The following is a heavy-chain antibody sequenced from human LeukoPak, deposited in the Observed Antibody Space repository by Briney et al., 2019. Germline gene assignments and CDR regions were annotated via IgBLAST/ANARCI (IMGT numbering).Heavy chain of an antibody. V-gene: IGHV3-23*01. CDR1: GFTFSSHA. CDR3: ARHSEKQLDNWFDP. J-gene: IGHJ5*02. D-gene: IGHD6-13*01. Sequence: GGSLRLSCAASGFTFSSHAMNWVRQAPGKGLEWVSAISGSGGATYYADSVKGRFTISRDNSKNMLFLRMNSLRPEDTAVYYCARHSEKQLDNWFDPWGQGTLVTVSS. CDR2: ISGSGGAT.